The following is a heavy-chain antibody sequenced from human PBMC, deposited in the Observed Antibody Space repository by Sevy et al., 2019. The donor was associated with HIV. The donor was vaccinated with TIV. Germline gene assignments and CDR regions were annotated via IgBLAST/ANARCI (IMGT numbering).Heavy chain of an antibody. CDR3: ARDSPAYFDY. Sequence: GGSLRLSCAASGFTFSSYSMNWVRQAPGKGLEWVASISSSSSYIYYADSVKGRFTISRDNAKNKLYLQMNSLRAEDTAVYSCARDSPAYFDYWGQGTLVTVSS. J-gene: IGHJ4*02. CDR2: ISSSSSYI. V-gene: IGHV3-21*01. CDR1: GFTFSSYS.